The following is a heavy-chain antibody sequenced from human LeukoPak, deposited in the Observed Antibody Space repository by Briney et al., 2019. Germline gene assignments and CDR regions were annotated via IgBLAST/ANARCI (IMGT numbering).Heavy chain of an antibody. CDR2: ISTYNGNT. CDR1: GYTFTTYG. D-gene: IGHD6-13*01. CDR3: ARGGVSSSWYRTPDY. V-gene: IGHV1-18*01. Sequence: GPVKVSCKASGYTFTTYGISWVRQAPGQGLEWMGWISTYNGNTNYAQNLQGRVTMTTDTSTSTAYMELRSLRSDDTAVYYCARGGVSSSWYRTPDYWGQGTLVTVSS. J-gene: IGHJ4*02.